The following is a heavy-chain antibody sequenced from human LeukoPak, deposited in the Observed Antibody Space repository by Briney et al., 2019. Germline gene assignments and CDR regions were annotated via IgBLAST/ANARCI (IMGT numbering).Heavy chain of an antibody. Sequence: GGSLRLSCVASGSTFNTYAMSWVRQAPGKGLEWVSAIIGSDDRTYYADSVQGRFTISRDNSKNTLSLQMNSLRADDTAIYYCAKDATSGWGYFDYWGQGILVTVSS. J-gene: IGHJ4*02. V-gene: IGHV3-23*01. CDR3: AKDATSGWGYFDY. D-gene: IGHD6-19*01. CDR1: GSTFNTYA. CDR2: IIGSDDRT.